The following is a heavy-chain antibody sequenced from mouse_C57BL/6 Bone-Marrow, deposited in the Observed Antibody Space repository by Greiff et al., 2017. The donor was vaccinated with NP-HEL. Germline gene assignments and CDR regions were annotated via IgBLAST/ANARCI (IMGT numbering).Heavy chain of an antibody. CDR1: GFTFSDYG. J-gene: IGHJ3*01. CDR3: ARRGDYGFAY. Sequence: EVKLVESGGGLVQPGGSLKLSCAASGFTFSDYGMAWVRQSPRKGPEWVAFISNLAYSIYYADTVTGRFTISRANAKNTLYLEMSSLRSEDTAMYYCARRGDYGFAYWGQGTLVTGSA. CDR2: ISNLAYSI. V-gene: IGHV5-15*01. D-gene: IGHD2-4*01.